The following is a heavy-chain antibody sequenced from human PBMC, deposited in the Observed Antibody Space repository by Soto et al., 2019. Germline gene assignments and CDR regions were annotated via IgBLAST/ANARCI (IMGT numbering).Heavy chain of an antibody. Sequence: QMQLQESGPGLVKPSETLSLTCTVSGGSVSSGTYYWSWIRQPPGKGLEWIGYIYYTGSTNYNPSLKSRVTISLDTSKNQFSLKLSSVTAADTAVYYCARDGKVETDMGGYYYYDMDVWGQGTTVTVSS. CDR1: GGSVSSGTYY. J-gene: IGHJ6*02. CDR3: ARDGKVETDMGGYYYYDMDV. D-gene: IGHD5-18*01. V-gene: IGHV4-61*01. CDR2: IYYTGST.